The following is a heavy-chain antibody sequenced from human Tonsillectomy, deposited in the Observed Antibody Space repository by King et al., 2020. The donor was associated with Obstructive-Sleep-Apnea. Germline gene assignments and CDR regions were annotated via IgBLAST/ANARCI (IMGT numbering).Heavy chain of an antibody. J-gene: IGHJ3*02. CDR3: ERDLHIVVVVAATAGDAFDI. D-gene: IGHD2-15*01. CDR1: GFTFSSYS. Sequence: QLVQSGGGLGKPGGSLRLSCAVSGFTFSSYSMNWVRQAPGKGLEWVASISRSSIYIDYADSVKGRFTSSRDNAKNSLYLQMNSLRAKDTAVYYCERDLHIVVVVAATAGDAFDIWGQGTMVTVSS. CDR2: ISRSSIYI. V-gene: IGHV3-21*01.